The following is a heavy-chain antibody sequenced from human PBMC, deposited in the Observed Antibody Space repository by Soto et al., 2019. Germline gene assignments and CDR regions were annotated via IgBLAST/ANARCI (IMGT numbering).Heavy chain of an antibody. CDR1: CGSISSSSYF. J-gene: IGHJ5*02. V-gene: IGHV4-39*02. CDR3: SRRAPEGFDP. Sequence: PSETLSLTCTVSCGSISSSSYFWAWIRRPRGKGLEWIGSIDFRGTTYTNPSLESRVTISVDTSKNHFSLKLDSVTAADTALYYCSRRAPEGFDPWGRGTLVT. CDR2: IDFRGTT.